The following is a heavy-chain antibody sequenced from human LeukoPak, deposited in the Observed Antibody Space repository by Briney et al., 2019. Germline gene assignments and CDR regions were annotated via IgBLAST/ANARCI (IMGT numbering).Heavy chain of an antibody. CDR1: GFTFSDYY. V-gene: IGHV3-11*04. Sequence: GGSLRLSCAASGFTFSDYYMSWIRQAPGKGLEWVSYISSSGSTIYYADSVKGRFTISRDNAKNSLYLQMNSLRAEDTAVYYCAKDGAGKYYDSSGYYYSDYWGQGTLVTVSS. D-gene: IGHD3-22*01. CDR3: AKDGAGKYYDSSGYYYSDY. CDR2: ISSSGSTI. J-gene: IGHJ4*02.